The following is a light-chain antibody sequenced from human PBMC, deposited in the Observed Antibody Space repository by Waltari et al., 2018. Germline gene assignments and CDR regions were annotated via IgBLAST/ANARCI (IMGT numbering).Light chain of an antibody. V-gene: IGLV2-8*01. CDR2: EVN. Sequence: QSALTQPPSASGSPGQSVTISCTGTRSDVGAYKSASWYQLRPGKPPKLLIFEVNNRPSWVPDRFSGSRSGNTASLTVSGLQADDEADYFCSSYAGRNTVIFGGGTKLTVL. CDR1: RSDVGAYKS. CDR3: SSYAGRNTVI. J-gene: IGLJ2*01.